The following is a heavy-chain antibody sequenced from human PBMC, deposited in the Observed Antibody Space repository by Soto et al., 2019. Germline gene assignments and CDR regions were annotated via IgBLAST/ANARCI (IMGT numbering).Heavy chain of an antibody. J-gene: IGHJ3*02. CDR1: GGSISSYY. V-gene: IGHV4-59*01. CDR2: IYYSGST. CDR3: ARDNGYSGYDTGDAFDI. Sequence: QVQLQESGPGLVKPSETLSLTCTVSGGSISSYYWSWIRQPPGKGLEWIGYIYYSGSTNYNPSLKSRVTISVDTPKNQFSLKLSSVTAADTAVYYCARDNGYSGYDTGDAFDIWGQGTMVTVSS. D-gene: IGHD5-12*01.